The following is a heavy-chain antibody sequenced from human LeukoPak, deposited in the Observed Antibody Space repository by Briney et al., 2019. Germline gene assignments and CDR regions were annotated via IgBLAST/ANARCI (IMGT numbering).Heavy chain of an antibody. J-gene: IGHJ4*02. CDR3: ARGLLWSGYSDFDY. V-gene: IGHV3-21*01. D-gene: IGHD3-3*01. CDR2: ISSSSSYI. CDR1: GFTFSSYS. Sequence: GGSLRLSCAASGFTFSSYSMNWVRQAPGKGLEWVSSISSSSSYIYYADSVKGRLTISRDNAKNSLYLQMNSLRAEDTAVYYCARGLLWSGYSDFDYWGQGTLVTVSS.